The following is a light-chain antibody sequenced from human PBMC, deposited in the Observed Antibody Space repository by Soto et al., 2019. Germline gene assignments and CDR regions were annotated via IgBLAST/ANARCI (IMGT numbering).Light chain of an antibody. J-gene: IGKJ4*01. V-gene: IGKV1-39*01. CDR1: QSISSW. CDR2: DAS. CDR3: QQTSSTPT. Sequence: DIPMTQSPSTLSASVGDRVTITCRASQSISSWLAWYQQKPGKAPKLLIYDASSLQTGVSSRFSGSGSGTDFTLTISNLQPEDFATYYCQQTSSTPTFGGGTKVDIK.